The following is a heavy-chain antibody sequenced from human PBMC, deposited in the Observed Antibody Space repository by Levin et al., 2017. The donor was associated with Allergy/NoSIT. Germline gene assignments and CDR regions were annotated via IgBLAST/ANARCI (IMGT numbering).Heavy chain of an antibody. D-gene: IGHD2-2*01. V-gene: IGHV3-74*01. CDR2: INSDGSST. CDR1: GFTFSTKW. CDR3: ARGACSSTSCLDS. Sequence: GGSLRLSCAASGFTFSTKWMHWVRQAPGKGLVWVSHINSDGSSTNYAEFVKGRFTISRDNAKNTLFLQMNSLRAEDTAVYYCARGACSSTSCLDSWGQGTLVTVS. J-gene: IGHJ5*01.